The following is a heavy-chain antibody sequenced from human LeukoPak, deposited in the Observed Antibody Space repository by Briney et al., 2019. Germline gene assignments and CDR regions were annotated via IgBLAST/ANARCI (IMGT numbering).Heavy chain of an antibody. CDR3: AREMREVVLATTVYYHYMYV. Sequence: SETLSLTRTLSGGSISTSSYYGSWIRQPAGKGLEWIGRIYTSGSTNYNPSLKSRVTISVDTSKNQFSLKLSSVTAANTAVYYCAREMREVVLATTVYYHYMYVWGKGTTVTVSS. J-gene: IGHJ6*03. V-gene: IGHV4-61*02. CDR2: IYTSGST. D-gene: IGHD2-15*01. CDR1: GGSISTSSYY.